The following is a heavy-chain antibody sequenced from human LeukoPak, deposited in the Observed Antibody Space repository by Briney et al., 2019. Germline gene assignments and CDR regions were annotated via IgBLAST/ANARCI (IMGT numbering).Heavy chain of an antibody. CDR3: ASVATLSTGYDAFDI. CDR1: GGTFSSYA. CDR2: IIPIFGTA. J-gene: IGHJ3*02. D-gene: IGHD2-2*01. V-gene: IGHV1-69*05. Sequence: GSSVKVSCKASGGTFSSYAISWVRQAPRQGLEWMGGIIPIFGTANYAQKFQGRVTITTDESTSTAYMELSSLRSEDTAVYYCASVATLSTGYDAFDIWGQGTMVTVSS.